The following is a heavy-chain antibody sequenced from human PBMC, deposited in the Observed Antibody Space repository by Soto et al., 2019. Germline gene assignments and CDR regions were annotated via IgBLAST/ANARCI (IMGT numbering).Heavy chain of an antibody. J-gene: IGHJ3*02. CDR3: ARDLTTVVTQYFDI. CDR1: GFTFSSYV. CDR2: ISYDGTNK. Sequence: QLHLVESGGGVVQPGRSLRLSCAASGFTFSSYVMHWVRQAPGKGLEWVAVISYDGTNKYYADSVKGRFTISRDNSKNPLYLQMNSLRAEDTAVYYCARDLTTVVTQYFDIWGQGTMVTVSS. D-gene: IGHD4-17*01. V-gene: IGHV3-30-3*01.